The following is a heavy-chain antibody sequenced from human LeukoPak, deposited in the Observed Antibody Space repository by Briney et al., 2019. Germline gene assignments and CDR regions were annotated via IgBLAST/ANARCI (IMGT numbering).Heavy chain of an antibody. CDR1: GFTFSSYS. CDR3: ARVPVEMATLRNFDY. V-gene: IGHV3-21*01. CDR2: ISSSSSYT. Sequence: GGSLRLSCAASGFTFSSYSMNWVRQAPGKGLEWVSSISSSSSYTYYADSVKGRFTISRDNSKNPLYLQMNSLRTEDTAVYYCARVPVEMATLRNFDYWGQGTLVTVSS. J-gene: IGHJ4*02. D-gene: IGHD5-24*01.